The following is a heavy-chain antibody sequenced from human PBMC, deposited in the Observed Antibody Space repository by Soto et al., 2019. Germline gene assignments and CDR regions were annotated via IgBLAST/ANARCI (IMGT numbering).Heavy chain of an antibody. CDR3: ARDKTYPGVARAFDI. Sequence: QVQLVESGGGVVQPGRSLRLSCAASGFTFSSYGMHWVRQAPGKGLEWVAVIWYDGSNKYYADSVKGRFTISRDNSKNTLYLQMNSLRAEDTAVYYCARDKTYPGVARAFDIWGQGTMVTVSS. CDR1: GFTFSSYG. V-gene: IGHV3-33*01. J-gene: IGHJ3*02. D-gene: IGHD2-15*01. CDR2: IWYDGSNK.